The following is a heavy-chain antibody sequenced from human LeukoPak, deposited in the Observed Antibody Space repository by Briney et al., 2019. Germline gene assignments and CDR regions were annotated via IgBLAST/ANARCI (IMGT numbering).Heavy chain of an antibody. CDR1: VDSIRSYY. D-gene: IGHD3-16*01. CDR2: IHYSGST. J-gene: IGHJ3*01. Sequence: SETLSLTCTVSVDSIRSYYWSWIRQPPGKGLEWIGNIHYSGSTKYSSSLKSRVTISVDTSNNQFSLRVTSLTAPDTAVYYCARLGALHDAFDVWGQGTLVTVSS. V-gene: IGHV4-59*12. CDR3: ARLGALHDAFDV.